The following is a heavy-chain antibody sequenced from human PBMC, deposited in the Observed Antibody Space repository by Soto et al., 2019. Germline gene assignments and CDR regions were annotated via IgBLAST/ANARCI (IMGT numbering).Heavy chain of an antibody. Sequence: QVQLVQSGAEVKKPGASVKVSCKASGYTFTSYGISWVRQAPGQGLEWMGWISAYNGNTNYAQKLQGGGTMTTDTSTSTAYMELRSLRSDDTAVYYCARDGDDYVWGSYRYPGLDYWGQGTLVTVSS. D-gene: IGHD3-16*02. CDR1: GYTFTSYG. V-gene: IGHV1-18*01. CDR2: ISAYNGNT. J-gene: IGHJ4*02. CDR3: ARDGDDYVWGSYRYPGLDY.